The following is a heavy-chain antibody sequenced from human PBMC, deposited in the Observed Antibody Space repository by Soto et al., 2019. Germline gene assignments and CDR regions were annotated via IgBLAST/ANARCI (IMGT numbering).Heavy chain of an antibody. Sequence: SVKVSCKASGGTFSSYAISWVRQAPGQGLEWMGGIIPIFGTANYAQKFQGRVTITADESTSTAYMELSSLRSEDTAVYYCARAYYYDSSGYLFPFDYWGQGTLVTVSS. D-gene: IGHD3-22*01. CDR1: GGTFSSYA. J-gene: IGHJ4*02. CDR2: IIPIFGTA. V-gene: IGHV1-69*13. CDR3: ARAYYYDSSGYLFPFDY.